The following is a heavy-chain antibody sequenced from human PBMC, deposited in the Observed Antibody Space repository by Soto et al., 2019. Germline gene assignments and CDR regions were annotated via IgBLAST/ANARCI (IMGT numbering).Heavy chain of an antibody. Sequence: GGSLRLSCAASGLTFNNYAMNWVRQAPGKGLEWVSGISASADSTYYADSVKGRFTISRDNSKNTVYLQMNSLRAEDTAIYYCAKSGGAVAYYYGMDVWGQGTTVTAP. CDR1: GLTFNNYA. D-gene: IGHD3-10*01. CDR2: ISASADST. CDR3: AKSGGAVAYYYGMDV. V-gene: IGHV3-23*01. J-gene: IGHJ6*02.